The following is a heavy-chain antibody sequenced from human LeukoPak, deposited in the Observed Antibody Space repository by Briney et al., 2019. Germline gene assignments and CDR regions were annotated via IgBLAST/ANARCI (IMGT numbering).Heavy chain of an antibody. CDR2: ISSSGSTI. D-gene: IGHD6-13*01. CDR3: ASSRGSWPDYFDY. Sequence: PGGSLRLSCAASGFTFSSYGMHWVRQAPGKGLEWVSYISSSGSTIYYADSVRGRFTISRDNAKNSLYLQMNSLRAEDTAVYYCASSRGSWPDYFDYWGQGTLVTVSS. J-gene: IGHJ4*02. CDR1: GFTFSSYG. V-gene: IGHV3-48*04.